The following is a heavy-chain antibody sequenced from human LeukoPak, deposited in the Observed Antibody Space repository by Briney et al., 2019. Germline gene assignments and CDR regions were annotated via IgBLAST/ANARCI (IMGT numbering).Heavy chain of an antibody. Sequence: PSETLSLTCTVSGGSISSSSYYWGWIRQPPGKGLDWIGSIYYSGSTYYNPSLKGRVAISADTSKNQFSLKLSSVTAADTAVYYCARGSSSSWDTNWFDPWGQGTLVTVSS. CDR2: IYYSGST. J-gene: IGHJ5*02. CDR1: GGSISSSSYY. CDR3: ARGSSSSWDTNWFDP. D-gene: IGHD6-13*01. V-gene: IGHV4-39*01.